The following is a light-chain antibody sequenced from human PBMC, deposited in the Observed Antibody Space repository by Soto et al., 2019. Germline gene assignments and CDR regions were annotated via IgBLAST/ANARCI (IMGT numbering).Light chain of an antibody. CDR3: QQYNNWLPVT. CDR1: QSVSSN. CDR2: GAS. V-gene: IGKV3-15*01. Sequence: EIVMTQSPATLSVSPGERATLSCRASQSVSSNLAWNQQKPGQAPRLLIYGASTRATGIPARFSGSGSGTEFTLTISSLQSEDFAVYYCQQYNNWLPVTFGQGTKVDIK. J-gene: IGKJ1*01.